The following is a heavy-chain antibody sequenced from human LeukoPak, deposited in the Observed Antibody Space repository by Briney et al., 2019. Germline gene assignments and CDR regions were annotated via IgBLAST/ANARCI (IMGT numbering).Heavy chain of an antibody. Sequence: PGRSLRLSCAASGFTFSSYAMHWVRQAPGKGLEWVAVISYDGSNKYYADSVKGRFTISRDNSKNTLYLQMNSLRAEDTAVYYRARESYGYSSGWPFDYWGQGTLVTVSS. CDR3: ARESYGYSSGWPFDY. J-gene: IGHJ4*02. CDR1: GFTFSSYA. CDR2: ISYDGSNK. V-gene: IGHV3-30-3*01. D-gene: IGHD6-19*01.